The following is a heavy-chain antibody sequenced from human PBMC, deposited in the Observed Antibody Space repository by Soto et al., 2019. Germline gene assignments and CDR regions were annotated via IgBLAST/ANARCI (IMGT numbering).Heavy chain of an antibody. CDR2: ISYEGRNK. CDR3: AKGRDSTLLRWQYFDN. J-gene: IGHJ4*02. Sequence: QVQLVESGGDVVQPGRSLRLSCAVSGFTFSLFGMHWVHQAPGKGLEWVAFISYEGRNKYYVDSVKGRFTISRDNSKNTLSLQMDSLRPEDTAVYYCAKGRDSTLLRWQYFDNWGQGTQVTVSS. V-gene: IGHV3-30*18. CDR1: GFTFSLFG. D-gene: IGHD4-17*01.